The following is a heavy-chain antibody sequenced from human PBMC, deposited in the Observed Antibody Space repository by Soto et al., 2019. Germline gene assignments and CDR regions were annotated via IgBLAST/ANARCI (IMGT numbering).Heavy chain of an antibody. CDR3: ARAQSAYHKYWFDP. Sequence: PSETLSLTCTVSGGSISSGGYYWSWIRQHPGKGLEWIGYIYYSGTTYYNPSLKSRVTISVDTSKNQFSLKLSYVTAADTAVYYCARAQSAYHKYWFDPWGQGTPVTVS. CDR2: IYYSGTT. V-gene: IGHV4-31*03. D-gene: IGHD2-2*01. CDR1: GGSISSGGYY. J-gene: IGHJ5*02.